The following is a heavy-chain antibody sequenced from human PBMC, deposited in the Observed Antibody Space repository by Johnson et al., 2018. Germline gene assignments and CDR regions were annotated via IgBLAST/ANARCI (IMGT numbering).Heavy chain of an antibody. CDR3: ARDWGRQWLRSGGYYNGMDV. CDR1: GFTFSSYG. V-gene: IGHV3-48*02. CDR2: IDASSGTK. J-gene: IGHJ6*02. D-gene: IGHD5-12*01. Sequence: VQLLESGGGVVQPGRSLRLSCAASGFTFSSYGMNWVRQAPGKGLEWVSYIDASSGTKYYADSVKGRFTISRDNAKNSLYLQMNSLRDEDTAVYYGARDWGRQWLRSGGYYNGMDVWGQGTTVTVSS.